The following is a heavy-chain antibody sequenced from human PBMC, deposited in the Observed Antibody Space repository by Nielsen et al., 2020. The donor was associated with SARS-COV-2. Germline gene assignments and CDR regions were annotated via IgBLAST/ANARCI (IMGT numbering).Heavy chain of an antibody. CDR2: IKQDGSEK. J-gene: IGHJ4*02. Sequence: GGSLRLSCAASGFTFSSYWMNWVRQAPGKGLEWVANIKQDGSEKYYGDSVKGRFTISRDNAKNSLYLQMNSLRAEDTAVYYCARAEGFGYSSGWVSNFDYWGQGTLVTVSS. D-gene: IGHD6-19*01. CDR3: ARAEGFGYSSGWVSNFDY. CDR1: GFTFSSYW. V-gene: IGHV3-7*01.